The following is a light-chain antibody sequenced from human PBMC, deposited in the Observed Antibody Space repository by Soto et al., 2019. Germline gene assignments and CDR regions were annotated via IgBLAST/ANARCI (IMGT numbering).Light chain of an antibody. Sequence: QSALTQPPSASGSPGQSVTISCTGTSSDVGGYNFVSWYQRHPGKAPKLMIYEVSKRPSGVPDRFSGSKSGSTASLTVSGLQAEDEADYYCSSYAGSNDLHIIFGGGTKLTVL. CDR3: SSYAGSNDLHII. CDR2: EVS. J-gene: IGLJ2*01. V-gene: IGLV2-8*01. CDR1: SSDVGGYNF.